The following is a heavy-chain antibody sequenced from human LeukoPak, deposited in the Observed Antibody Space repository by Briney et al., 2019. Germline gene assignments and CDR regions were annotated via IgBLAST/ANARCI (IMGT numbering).Heavy chain of an antibody. CDR3: VGEGTY. D-gene: IGHD1-1*01. CDR1: GLSVSSTY. V-gene: IGHV3-53*01. Sequence: GGSLRLSCVVSGLSVSSTYVTWVRQAPGKGLEWVSVIYSGGGTNYPDSVKGRFSISRDNSKNTLYLQMKSLRAEDTAVYYCVGEGTYWGQGTLVTVSS. J-gene: IGHJ4*02. CDR2: IYSGGGT.